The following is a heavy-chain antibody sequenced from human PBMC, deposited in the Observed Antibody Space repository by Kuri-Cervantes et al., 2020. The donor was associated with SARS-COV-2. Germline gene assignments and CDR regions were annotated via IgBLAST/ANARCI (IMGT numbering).Heavy chain of an antibody. D-gene: IGHD3-10*01. V-gene: IGHV4-30-2*01. J-gene: IGHJ4*02. CDR3: ASGSFGSNDF. CDR2: IYHSGST. Sequence: SETLSLTCAVSGGSFSGSYSWSWIRQPPGKGLEWIGYIYHSGSTYYNPSLKSRVTISGDKSKNQFSLRLTFVTAADTAVYYCASGSFGSNDFWGQGTLVTVSS. CDR1: GGSFSGSYS.